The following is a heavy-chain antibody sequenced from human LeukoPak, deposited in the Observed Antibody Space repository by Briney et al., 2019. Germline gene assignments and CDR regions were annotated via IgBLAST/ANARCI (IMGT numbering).Heavy chain of an antibody. V-gene: IGHV3-23*01. J-gene: IGHJ6*04. CDR1: GFTFSSYE. CDR3: ARVLYILRYFDY. Sequence: GGSLRLSCAASGFTFSSYEMNWVRQAPGKGLEWVSAISGSGGSTYYADSVKGQFTISRDSSKNTLYLQMNSLRAEDTAVYYCARVLYILRYFDYWGKGTTVTISS. CDR2: ISGSGGST. D-gene: IGHD3-9*01.